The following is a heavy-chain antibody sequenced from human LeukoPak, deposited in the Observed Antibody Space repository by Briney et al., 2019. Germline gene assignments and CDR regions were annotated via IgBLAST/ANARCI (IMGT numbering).Heavy chain of an antibody. V-gene: IGHV3-23*01. CDR3: AKLEYNWNDGGFDY. CDR1: GFTFSSYA. CDR2: ISGSGGST. D-gene: IGHD1-20*01. J-gene: IGHJ4*02. Sequence: PGASLRLSCAASGFTFSSYAMSWVRQAPGKGLEWVSAISGSGGSTYYADSVKGRFTISRDNSKNTLYLQMNSLRAEDTAVYYCAKLEYNWNDGGFDYWGQGTLVTVSS.